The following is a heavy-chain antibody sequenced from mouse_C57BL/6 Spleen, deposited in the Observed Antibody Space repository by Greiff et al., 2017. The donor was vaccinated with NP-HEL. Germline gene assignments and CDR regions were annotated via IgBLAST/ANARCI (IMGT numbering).Heavy chain of an antibody. V-gene: IGHV1-61*01. Sequence: VQLQQPGAELVRPGSSVKLSCKASGYTFTSYWMDWVKQRPGQGLEWIGNIYPSDSETHYNQKFKDKATLTVDKSSSTAYMQLSSLTSEDSAVYYCARSSYYSNYGAMDYWGQGTSVTVSS. D-gene: IGHD2-5*01. CDR3: ARSSYYSNYGAMDY. J-gene: IGHJ4*01. CDR2: IYPSDSET. CDR1: GYTFTSYW.